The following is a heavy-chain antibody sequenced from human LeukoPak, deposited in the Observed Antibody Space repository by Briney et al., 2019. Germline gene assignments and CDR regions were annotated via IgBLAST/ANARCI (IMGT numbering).Heavy chain of an antibody. CDR2: IYTSGST. CDR1: GGSISSGSYY. D-gene: IGHD3-3*01. Sequence: SETLSLTCTVSGGSISSGSYYCSWIRQPAGKGLEWIGRIYTSGSTNYNPSLKSRVTISVDTSKNQFSLKLSSVTAADTAVYYCARGPYYDFWSGRRYYYMDVWGKGTTVTVSS. CDR3: ARGPYYDFWSGRRYYYMDV. V-gene: IGHV4-61*02. J-gene: IGHJ6*03.